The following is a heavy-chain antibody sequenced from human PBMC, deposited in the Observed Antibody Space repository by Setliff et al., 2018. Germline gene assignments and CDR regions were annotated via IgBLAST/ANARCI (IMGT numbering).Heavy chain of an antibody. CDR1: GSAISSGHY. J-gene: IGHJ3*02. D-gene: IGHD4-17*01. CDR3: VRDAGDGYGVDAYAGGGFDI. V-gene: IGHV4-38-2*02. Sequence: SETLSLTCAVSGSAISSGHYWGWIRQPPGKGLEWIGSFRPSGKTYYNPSLKSRVTISVDTSKKHFSLKLTSVTAADTAVYYCVRDAGDGYGVDAYAGGGFDIWGQGTVVTVS. CDR2: FRPSGKT.